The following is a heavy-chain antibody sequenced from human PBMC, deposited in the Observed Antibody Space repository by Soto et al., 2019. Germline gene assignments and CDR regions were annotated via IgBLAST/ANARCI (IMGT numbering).Heavy chain of an antibody. V-gene: IGHV3-21*01. J-gene: IGHJ5*02. CDR1: GFTCSSYS. CDR3: ARDFNRKLAGWFDP. Sequence: PGGSLRLSCAASGFTCSSYSMNWVRQAPGKGLEWVSSISSSSSYIYYADSVKGRFTISRDNAKNSLYLQMNSLRAEDTAVYYCARDFNRKLAGWFDPWGQGTLVTVSS. CDR2: ISSSSSYI.